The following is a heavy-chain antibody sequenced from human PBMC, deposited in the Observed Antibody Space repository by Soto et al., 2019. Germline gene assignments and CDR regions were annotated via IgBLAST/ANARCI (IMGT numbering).Heavy chain of an antibody. CDR1: CGSISGYY. D-gene: IGHD3-10*01. J-gene: IGHJ4*02. V-gene: IGHV4-4*07. Sequence: SETLSLTCTFTCGSISGYYWSWIRQPAGKGLEWIGRIYSSGSTNYNPSLKSRVTMSVDTSKKQFSLKLTSVTAADTAVYYCVRGGYYGSGSYYTLLDYWGQGTLVTVSS. CDR3: VRGGYYGSGSYYTLLDY. CDR2: IYSSGST.